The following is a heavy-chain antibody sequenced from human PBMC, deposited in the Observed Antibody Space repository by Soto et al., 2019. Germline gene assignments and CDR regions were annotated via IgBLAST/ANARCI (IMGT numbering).Heavy chain of an antibody. CDR1: GFTFSSYA. Sequence: PGGSLRLSCAASGFTFSSYAMHWVRQAPGKGLEWVAVISYDGSNKYYADSVKGRFTISRDNSKNTLYLQMNSLRAEDTAVYYCARDIRVSNIVVVPAAPGEDYYYGMGVWGQGTTVTVSS. V-gene: IGHV3-30-3*01. J-gene: IGHJ6*02. CDR3: ARDIRVSNIVVVPAAPGEDYYYGMGV. D-gene: IGHD2-2*01. CDR2: ISYDGSNK.